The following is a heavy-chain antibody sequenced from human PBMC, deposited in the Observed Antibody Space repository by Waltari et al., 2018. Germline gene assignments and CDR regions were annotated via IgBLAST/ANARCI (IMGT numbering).Heavy chain of an antibody. CDR3: ARDEARYYDIMTGGGYYGLDV. D-gene: IGHD3-9*01. Sequence: QVQLQESGPGLVRPSQTLSLTCTVSGGSLSSGSVYWTWIRRPAGKGLEWVGHIFTSGSTNYNPFLKSRVSVSLDTSENQFSLRLSSVTAADTAVYYCARDEARYYDIMTGGGYYGLDVWGQGTTVTVSS. CDR2: IFTSGST. V-gene: IGHV4-61*02. J-gene: IGHJ6*02. CDR1: GGSLSSGSVY.